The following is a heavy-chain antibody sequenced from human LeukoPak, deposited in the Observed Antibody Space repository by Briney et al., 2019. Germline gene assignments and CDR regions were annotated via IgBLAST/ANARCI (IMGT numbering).Heavy chain of an antibody. CDR1: GFTVSSNY. J-gene: IGHJ4*02. V-gene: IGHV3-53*01. Sequence: GGSLRLSCAASGFTVSSNYMSWVRQAPGKGLEWVSVIYSGGSTYYADSVKSRFTISRDNSKNTLYLQMNSLRAEDTAVYYCAKDIRGSTSWYGLDYWGQGTLVTVSS. CDR2: IYSGGST. CDR3: AKDIRGSTSWYGLDY. D-gene: IGHD6-13*01.